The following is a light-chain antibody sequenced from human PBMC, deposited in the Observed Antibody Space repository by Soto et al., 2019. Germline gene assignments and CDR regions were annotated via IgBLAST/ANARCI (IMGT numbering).Light chain of an antibody. J-gene: IGKJ5*01. CDR1: QNVPSY. V-gene: IGKV3-11*01. CDR3: QQRTNWPTST. Sequence: EIVLTQSPATLSLSPGERATLSCKASQNVPSYLAWYQQKPGQAPRLLIHDASSRATGIPDRFSGSGSGTDFTLTISSLEPEDSAVYYCQQRTNWPTSTFGQGTRLEIK. CDR2: DAS.